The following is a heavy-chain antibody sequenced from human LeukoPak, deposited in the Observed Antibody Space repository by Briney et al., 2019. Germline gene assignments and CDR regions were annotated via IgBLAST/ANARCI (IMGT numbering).Heavy chain of an antibody. D-gene: IGHD6-6*01. CDR2: ISSSSAYI. Sequence: GGSLRLSCAASGFSFSSYNMNWVRQAPGKGLEWVSSISSSSAYIYYADSVKGRFTISRDNAKNSLYLQMNSLRAEDTAVYYCARDSVVSAWYSSSGYFDYWGQGTLVTVSS. J-gene: IGHJ4*02. V-gene: IGHV3-21*01. CDR3: ARDSVVSAWYSSSGYFDY. CDR1: GFSFSSYN.